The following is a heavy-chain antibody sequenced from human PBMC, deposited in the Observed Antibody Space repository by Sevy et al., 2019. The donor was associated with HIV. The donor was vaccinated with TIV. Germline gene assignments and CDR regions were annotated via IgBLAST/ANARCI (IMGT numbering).Heavy chain of an antibody. V-gene: IGHV3-15*01. CDR1: GFTFSYAW. CDR2: IKSKSDGGTT. D-gene: IGHD2-8*02. CDR3: STDPIIVLLVTDGMDV. J-gene: IGHJ6*02. Sequence: GGSLRLSCAASGFTFSYAWMSWVRQAPGKGLEWVGRIKSKSDGGTTDYAAPVKGRLTISRDDSKNTLYLQMKNLKTEDTAVYYCSTDPIIVLLVTDGMDVWGQGTTVTVSS.